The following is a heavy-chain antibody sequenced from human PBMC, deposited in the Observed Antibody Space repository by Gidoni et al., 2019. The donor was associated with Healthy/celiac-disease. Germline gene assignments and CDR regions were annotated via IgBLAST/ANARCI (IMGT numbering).Heavy chain of an antibody. Sequence: QVQLVESGGGVVQPGRSLRLSCAASGFTFSSYAMHWVRQAPGKGLEWVAVISYDGSNKYYADSVKGRFTISRDNSKNTLYLQMNSLRAEDTAVYYCARVRGRDSSGYYYQEPDAFDIWGQGTMVTVSS. V-gene: IGHV3-30-3*01. J-gene: IGHJ3*02. CDR3: ARVRGRDSSGYYYQEPDAFDI. CDR2: ISYDGSNK. CDR1: GFTFSSYA. D-gene: IGHD3-22*01.